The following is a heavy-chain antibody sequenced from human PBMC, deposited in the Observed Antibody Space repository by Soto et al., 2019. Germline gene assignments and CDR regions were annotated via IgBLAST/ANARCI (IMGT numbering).Heavy chain of an antibody. CDR1: GGTFSSYT. J-gene: IGHJ4*02. CDR3: AREGYCSGGSCYASNDY. CDR2: IIPILGIA. V-gene: IGHV1-69*08. D-gene: IGHD2-15*01. Sequence: QVQLVQSGAEVKKPGSSVKVSCKASGGTFSSYTISWVRQAPGQGLEWMGRIIPILGIANYAQKFQGRVTITADKSTSTAYMELSSLRSEDTAVYYCAREGYCSGGSCYASNDYWGQGTLVTVSS.